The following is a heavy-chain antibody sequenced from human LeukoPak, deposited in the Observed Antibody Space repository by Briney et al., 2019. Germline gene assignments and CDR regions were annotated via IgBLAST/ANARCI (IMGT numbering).Heavy chain of an antibody. D-gene: IGHD3-10*01. CDR3: AREDLVLLWFGEFPLFDP. Sequence: ASVKVSCKASGYTFTSYDINWVRQATGQGLEWMGWMNPNSGNTGYAQKFQGRVTMTRDTSISTAYMELSRLRSDDTAVYYCAREDLVLLWFGEFPLFDPWGQGTLVTVSS. CDR1: GYTFTSYD. J-gene: IGHJ5*02. V-gene: IGHV1-8*01. CDR2: MNPNSGNT.